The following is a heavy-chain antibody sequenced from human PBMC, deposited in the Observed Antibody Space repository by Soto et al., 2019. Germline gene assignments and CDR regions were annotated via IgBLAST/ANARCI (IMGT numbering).Heavy chain of an antibody. J-gene: IGHJ4*02. V-gene: IGHV3-23*01. CDR1: GFSFSNYA. Sequence: GGSLRLSCATSGFSFSNYAMSWVRQAPGKGLEWVAAITSVGYTYYVDSLKGRFTISRDNSKNTLFLQMNSLRAEDTAVYYCAKDLIDYSNSYFDYWGQGTLVTVSS. D-gene: IGHD4-4*01. CDR2: ITSVGYT. CDR3: AKDLIDYSNSYFDY.